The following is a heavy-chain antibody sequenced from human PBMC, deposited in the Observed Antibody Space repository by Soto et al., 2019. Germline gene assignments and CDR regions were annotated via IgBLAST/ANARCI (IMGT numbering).Heavy chain of an antibody. CDR3: ARDRVEGAFDI. CDR2: IYYSGST. J-gene: IGHJ3*02. CDR1: GGSISSGGYY. V-gene: IGHV4-31*03. Sequence: SATLSLTCTVSGGSISSGGYYWSWIRQHPGKGLEWIGYIYYSGSTYYNPSLKSRVTISVDTSKNQFSLKLSSVTAADTAVYYCARDRVEGAFDIWGQGIMVTVSS. D-gene: IGHD3-10*01.